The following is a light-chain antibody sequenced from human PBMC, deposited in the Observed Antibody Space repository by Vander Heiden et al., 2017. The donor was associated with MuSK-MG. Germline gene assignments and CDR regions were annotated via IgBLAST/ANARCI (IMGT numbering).Light chain of an antibody. V-gene: IGKV1-39*01. CDR3: QQTYSTPWT. CDR2: AAS. J-gene: IGKJ1*01. Sequence: DIQMTQSPSSLSASVGDRVTVTCRASQSISTSLNWYQQKPGKAPQLLIYAASTLQSGVPLRVTGSGSGTDFTLTIDSLQPEDFATYYCQQTYSTPWTFGLGTKVDIK. CDR1: QSISTS.